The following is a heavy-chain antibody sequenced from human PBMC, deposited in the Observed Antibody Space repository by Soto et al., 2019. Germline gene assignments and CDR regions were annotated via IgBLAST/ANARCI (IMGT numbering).Heavy chain of an antibody. Sequence: ASVKVSCXASGHTFTSYDINWVRQATGQGLEWMGWMNPNSGNTGYAQKFRGRVTMTRNTSISTAYMELSSLRSEDTAVYYCARVAVVVPAAMSPYYYYMDVWGKGTTVTVSS. D-gene: IGHD2-2*01. V-gene: IGHV1-8*01. J-gene: IGHJ6*03. CDR2: MNPNSGNT. CDR1: GHTFTSYD. CDR3: ARVAVVVPAAMSPYYYYMDV.